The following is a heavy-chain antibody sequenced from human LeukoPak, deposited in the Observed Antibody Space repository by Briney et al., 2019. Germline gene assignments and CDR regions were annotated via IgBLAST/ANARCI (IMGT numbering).Heavy chain of an antibody. D-gene: IGHD6-19*01. Sequence: PGRSLRLSCAASGFTFDDYAMHWVRQAPGKGLEWVSSISSSGSYIYYPDSLKGRFTISRDNAKNSLYLQMNSLRAEDTAVYYCARGSSGWFDYFHYWGQGTLVTVSS. CDR1: GFTFDDYA. CDR3: ARGSSGWFDYFHY. J-gene: IGHJ4*02. CDR2: ISSSGSYI. V-gene: IGHV3-21*01.